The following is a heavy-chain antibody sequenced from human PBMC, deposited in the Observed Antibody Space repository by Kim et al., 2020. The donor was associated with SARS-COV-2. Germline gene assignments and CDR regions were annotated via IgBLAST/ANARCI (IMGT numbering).Heavy chain of an antibody. J-gene: IGHJ4*02. V-gene: IGHV3-7*01. Sequence: GGSLRLSCAASGFTFSSYWMSWVRQAPGKGLEWVANIKQDGSEKYYVDSVKGRFTISRDNAKNSLYLQMNSLRAEDTAVYYCARDKGGVKLWLPTPGYFDYWGQGTLVTVSS. CDR1: GFTFSSYW. CDR3: ARDKGGVKLWLPTPGYFDY. CDR2: IKQDGSEK. D-gene: IGHD5-18*01.